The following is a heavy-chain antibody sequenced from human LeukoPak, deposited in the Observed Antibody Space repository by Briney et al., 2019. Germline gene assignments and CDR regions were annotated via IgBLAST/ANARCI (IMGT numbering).Heavy chain of an antibody. CDR1: GASISSDDYF. D-gene: IGHD5/OR15-5a*01. CDR2: IYYSGNT. V-gene: IGHV4-39*07. CDR3: ARTRGRVSKTDFDS. Sequence: SETLSLTCTVSGASISSDDYFWGWIRQPQGKGLEWIATIYYSGNTYYNPSLSSRVTISADSSKNQFSLRLRSVTAADAAVYFCARTRGRVSKTDFDSWGQGTLVTVSS. J-gene: IGHJ4*02.